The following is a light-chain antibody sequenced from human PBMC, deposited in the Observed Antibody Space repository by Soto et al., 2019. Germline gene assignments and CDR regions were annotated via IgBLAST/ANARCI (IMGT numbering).Light chain of an antibody. V-gene: IGKV3-20*01. Sequence: ESVLTQSPGTRSLSPGERATLSCRASQSVSSSYLAWYPPTPGQAPRILIYAASSRATGIPDRFSGSGSGTDFTLTISRLEPEDFAVYYCHQYDPSPRTFGQGTKVDIK. CDR1: QSVSSSY. J-gene: IGKJ1*01. CDR3: HQYDPSPRT. CDR2: AAS.